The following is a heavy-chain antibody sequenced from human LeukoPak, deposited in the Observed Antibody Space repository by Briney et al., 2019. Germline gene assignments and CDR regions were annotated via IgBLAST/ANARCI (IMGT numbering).Heavy chain of an antibody. J-gene: IGHJ4*02. D-gene: IGHD3-22*01. CDR2: VSGSGGST. CDR1: GFTFSSYA. V-gene: IGHV3-23*01. Sequence: GGSLRLSCAASGFTFSSYAMSWVRQAPGKGLEWVSAVSGSGGSTYYADSVKGRFTISRDNSKNTLYLQMNSLRAEDTAVYYCAKLGGSGFPKRGYFDYWGQGTLVTVSS. CDR3: AKLGGSGFPKRGYFDY.